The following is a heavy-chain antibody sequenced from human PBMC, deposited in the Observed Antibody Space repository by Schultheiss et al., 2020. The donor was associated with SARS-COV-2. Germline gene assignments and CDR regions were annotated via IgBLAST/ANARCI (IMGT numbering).Heavy chain of an antibody. CDR3: ASEEGYCSSTSCQGAFDI. CDR1: GGSISSYY. CDR2: IYYSGST. Sequence: SQTLSLTCTVSGGSISSYYWSWIRQPPGKGLEWIGYIYYSGSTNYNPSLKSRVTISVDTSKNQFSLKLSSVTAADTAVYYCASEEGYCSSTSCQGAFDIWGQGTMVTVSS. V-gene: IGHV4-59*01. J-gene: IGHJ3*02. D-gene: IGHD2-2*01.